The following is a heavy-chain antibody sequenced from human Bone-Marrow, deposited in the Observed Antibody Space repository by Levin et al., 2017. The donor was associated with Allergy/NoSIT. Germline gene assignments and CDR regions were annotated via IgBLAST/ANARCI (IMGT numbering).Heavy chain of an antibody. J-gene: IGHJ4*02. Sequence: LSLTCAASGFTFSSYGMHWVRQAPGKGLEWVAVISYDGSNKYYADSVKGRFTISRDNSKNTLYLQMNSLRAEDTAVYYCAKDGYPLSMCSGGSCYYFDYWGQGTLVTVSS. CDR1: GFTFSSYG. D-gene: IGHD2-15*01. CDR2: ISYDGSNK. CDR3: AKDGYPLSMCSGGSCYYFDY. V-gene: IGHV3-30*18.